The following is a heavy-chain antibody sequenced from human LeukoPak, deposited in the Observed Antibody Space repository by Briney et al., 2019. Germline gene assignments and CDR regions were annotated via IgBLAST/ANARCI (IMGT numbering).Heavy chain of an antibody. CDR1: GRSISSGGYY. D-gene: IGHD2-2*02. J-gene: IGHJ3*02. CDR3: ASPGSYCSSTSCYTDI. Sequence: SETLSLTCTVSGRSISSGGYYWSWIRQPPGKGLEWIGYIYHSGSTYYNPSLKSRVTISVDRSKNQFSLKLSSVTAADTAVYYCASPGSYCSSTSCYTDIWGQGTMVTVSS. V-gene: IGHV4-30-2*01. CDR2: IYHSGST.